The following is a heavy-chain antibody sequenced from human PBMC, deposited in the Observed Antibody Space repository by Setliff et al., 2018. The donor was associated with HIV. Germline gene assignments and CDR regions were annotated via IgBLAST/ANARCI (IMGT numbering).Heavy chain of an antibody. D-gene: IGHD3-3*01. J-gene: IGHJ6*03. CDR3: ARDVYFTFSGEVIRHYLDV. CDR1: GFAFSSYV. CDR2: ISSSSSYI. Sequence: GGSLRLSCAASGFAFSSYVLHWVRRAPGKGLEWVSSISSSSSYIYYADSVKGRFTISRDNAKNSLYLQMNSLRAEDTAVYYCARDVYFTFSGEVIRHYLDVWGKGTTVTVSS. V-gene: IGHV3-21*01.